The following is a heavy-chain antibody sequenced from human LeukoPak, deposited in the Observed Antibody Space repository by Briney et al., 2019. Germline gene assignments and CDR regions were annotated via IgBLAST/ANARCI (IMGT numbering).Heavy chain of an antibody. J-gene: IGHJ6*03. D-gene: IGHD6-13*01. Sequence: GGSLRLSCAASGFTFSSYWMSWVRQAPGKGLEWVANIKQDGSEKYYVDSVKGRFTISRDNAKNSLYLQMNSLRAEDTAVYYCARGWGSWYVGYYYMDVWGKGTTVTVSS. CDR3: ARGWGSWYVGYYYMDV. V-gene: IGHV3-7*01. CDR1: GFTFSSYW. CDR2: IKQDGSEK.